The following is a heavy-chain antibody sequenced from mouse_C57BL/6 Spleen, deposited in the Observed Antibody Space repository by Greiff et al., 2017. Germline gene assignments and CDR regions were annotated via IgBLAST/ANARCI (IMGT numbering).Heavy chain of an antibody. J-gene: IGHJ1*03. CDR3: ARRFYYDYDGRGWYFDV. D-gene: IGHD2-4*01. CDR1: GFTFSDYY. CDR2: ISNGGGST. Sequence: EVKLVESGGGLVQPGGSLKLSCAASGFTFSDYYMYWVRQTPEKRLEWVAYISNGGGSTYYPDTVKGRFTISRDNAKNTLYLQMSRLKSEDTAMYYCARRFYYDYDGRGWYFDVWGTGTTVTVSS. V-gene: IGHV5-12*01.